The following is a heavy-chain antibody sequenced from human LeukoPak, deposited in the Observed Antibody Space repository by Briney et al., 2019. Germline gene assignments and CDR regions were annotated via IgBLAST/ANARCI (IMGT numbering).Heavy chain of an antibody. J-gene: IGHJ4*02. V-gene: IGHV3-30-3*01. CDR2: ISYDGSNK. CDR3: ARDYQQWLSYYFDY. Sequence: PGGSLRLSCVASGFTFSSYAMHWVLQAPGKGLEWVAVISYDGSNKYYADSVKGRFTISRDNSKNTLYLQMNSLRAEDTAVYYCARDYQQWLSYYFDYWGQGTLVTVSS. D-gene: IGHD6-19*01. CDR1: GFTFSSYA.